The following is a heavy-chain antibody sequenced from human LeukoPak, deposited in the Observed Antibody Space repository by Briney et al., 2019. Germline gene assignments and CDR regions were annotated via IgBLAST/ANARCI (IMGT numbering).Heavy chain of an antibody. CDR1: GGTFSSYA. CDR3: ARVRGDDDYVWGSYRPPPYYYMDV. V-gene: IGHV1-69*05. D-gene: IGHD3-16*02. J-gene: IGHJ6*03. Sequence: SVKVSCKASGGTFSSYAISWVRQAPGQGLEWMGGIIPIFDTANYAQKFQGRVTITTVESTSTAYMELSSLRSEDTAVYYCARVRGDDDYVWGSYRPPPYYYMDVWGKGTTVTVSS. CDR2: IIPIFDTA.